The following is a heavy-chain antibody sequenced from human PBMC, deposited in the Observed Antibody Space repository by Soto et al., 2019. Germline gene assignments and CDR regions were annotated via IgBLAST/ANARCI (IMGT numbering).Heavy chain of an antibody. CDR3: ARDRSLNFAVPSYGMDV. J-gene: IGHJ6*02. CDR1: GFMFSDHA. V-gene: IGHV3-48*03. CDR2: IDESGGTT. D-gene: IGHD3-3*01. Sequence: SLRLSCVVSGFMFSDHAMNWVRQAPGKGPEWISRIDESGGTTSYADSVKGRFTISRDNTRDSLYLHMSNLRAEDTAIYYCARDRSLNFAVPSYGMDVWGPGTTVTVSS.